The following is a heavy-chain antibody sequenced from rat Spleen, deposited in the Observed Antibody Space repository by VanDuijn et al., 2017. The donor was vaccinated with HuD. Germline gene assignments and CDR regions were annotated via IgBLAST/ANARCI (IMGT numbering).Heavy chain of an antibody. J-gene: IGHJ2*01. CDR1: GFTFNNYW. V-gene: IGHV5-31*01. Sequence: EVQLVESGGGLVQPGRSLKLSCVASGFTFNNYWMSWIRQAPGKGLEWVASISYDGGSTYYRDSVKGRFTISRENAKSSLYLEMDSLRSEDTATYYCTTGARDYWCQGVMVTVSS. D-gene: IGHD4-2*01. CDR2: ISYDGGST. CDR3: TTGARDY.